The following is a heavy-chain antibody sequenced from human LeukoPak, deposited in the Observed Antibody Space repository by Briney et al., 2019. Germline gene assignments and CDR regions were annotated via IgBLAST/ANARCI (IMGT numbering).Heavy chain of an antibody. V-gene: IGHV3-23*01. Sequence: GGSLRLSCAASGFTFSNYAMSWVRQAPAGGLEWVSSLRDDGETFYADSVKGRFTLSRDESRNMVFLQLNSLRVEDTAVYFCAKASWASTADAVLWGQGTLVTVSS. D-gene: IGHD3-16*01. CDR2: LRDDGET. CDR1: GFTFSNYA. J-gene: IGHJ4*02. CDR3: AKASWASTADAVL.